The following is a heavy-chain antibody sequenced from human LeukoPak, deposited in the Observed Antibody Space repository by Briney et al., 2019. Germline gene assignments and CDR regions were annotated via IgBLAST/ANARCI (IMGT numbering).Heavy chain of an antibody. D-gene: IGHD3-16*01. CDR1: GVSINDLY. J-gene: IGHJ4*02. CDR3: AWGPDLAKVGH. Sequence: SETLCLTCAVSGVSINDLYLSWIRQPPGHGLEWIGRIQPSVSAQKNASLGSRVTFSLDLSTNQFSLRLTSLRAADTAMYYCAWGPDLAKVGHWGQGILVIVSS. CDR2: IQPSVSA. V-gene: IGHV4-59*10.